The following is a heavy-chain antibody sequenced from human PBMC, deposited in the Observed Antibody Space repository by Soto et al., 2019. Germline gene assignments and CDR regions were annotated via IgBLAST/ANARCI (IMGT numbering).Heavy chain of an antibody. D-gene: IGHD5-12*01. Sequence: QLQLQESGPGLVKPSETLSLTCTVSGGSISSSSYYWGWIRQPPGKGLEWIGSIYYSGSTYYNPSLKSRVTISVDASKNQFSLKLSSVTAADTAVYYCARRLAPHEGPSVYDHLFDYWGQGTLVTVSS. CDR3: ARRLAPHEGPSVYDHLFDY. V-gene: IGHV4-39*01. CDR1: GGSISSSSYY. CDR2: IYYSGST. J-gene: IGHJ4*02.